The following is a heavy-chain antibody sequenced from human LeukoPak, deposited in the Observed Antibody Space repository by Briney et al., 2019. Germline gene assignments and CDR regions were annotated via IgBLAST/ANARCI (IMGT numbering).Heavy chain of an antibody. V-gene: IGHV3-30*18. J-gene: IGHJ4*02. CDR3: AKDRDDFPDY. CDR2: ISYDGNNK. D-gene: IGHD3-3*01. CDR1: GFTFSSYG. Sequence: GGSLRLSCAASGFTFSSYGIHWVRQAPGKGLEWVAVISYDGNNKYCADSVKGRFTISRDNSKNTLYLQMNSLRADDTAVYYCAKDRDDFPDYWGQGTLVTVSS.